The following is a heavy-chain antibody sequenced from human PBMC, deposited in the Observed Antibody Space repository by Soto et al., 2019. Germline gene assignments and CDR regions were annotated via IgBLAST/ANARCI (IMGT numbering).Heavy chain of an antibody. CDR1: GYTFSSYA. J-gene: IGHJ4*02. D-gene: IGHD7-27*01. CDR3: ARDTGDGTFDF. Sequence: ATVKVSCKASGYTFSSYAMHWVRQAPGQRLEWMGWINAGYGNTKSSQKFQDRVTISRDTSASTAYMELTSLRSEDTAVYYCARDTGDGTFDFWGQGTLVTVSS. CDR2: INAGYGNT. V-gene: IGHV1-3*01.